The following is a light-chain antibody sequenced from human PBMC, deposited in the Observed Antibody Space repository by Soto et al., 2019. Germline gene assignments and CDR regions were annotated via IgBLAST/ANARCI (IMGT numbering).Light chain of an antibody. Sequence: QSALTQPRSVSGSPGQSVTISCTGTSSDVGNYNYVSWYQQHPGKAPKVMIYDVNKWPSGVPDRFSGSKSGNTASLTISGLQAEDEDDYYCCSYAGSYTGVFGGGTKLTVL. CDR1: SSDVGNYNY. CDR2: DVN. CDR3: CSYAGSYTGV. V-gene: IGLV2-11*01. J-gene: IGLJ3*02.